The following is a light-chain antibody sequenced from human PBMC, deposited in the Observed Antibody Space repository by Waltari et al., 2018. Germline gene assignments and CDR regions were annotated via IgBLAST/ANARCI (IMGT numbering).Light chain of an antibody. CDR3: AAWDDSLNGLWV. V-gene: IGLV1-44*01. CDR2: SNN. CDR1: SSNIGSNT. Sequence: QSVLTQPPSASGTPGQRVTISCSGSSSNIGSNTVNWYQPLPGTAPKLLIYSNNQRPSGVPDRFSGSKSGTSASLAISGLQSEDEADYYCAAWDDSLNGLWVFGGGTKLTVL. J-gene: IGLJ3*02.